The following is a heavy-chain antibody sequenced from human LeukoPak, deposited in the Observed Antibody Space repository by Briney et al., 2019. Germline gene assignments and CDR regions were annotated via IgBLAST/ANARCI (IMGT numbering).Heavy chain of an antibody. J-gene: IGHJ4*02. CDR2: ISGSGGST. CDR1: GFTVSSNY. Sequence: PGGSLRLSCAASGFTVSSNYMSWVRQAPGKGLEWVSAISGSGGSTYYADSVKGRFTISRDNSKNTLYLQMNSLSAEDTAVYYCAKGYSNPPFDYWGQGTLVTVSS. V-gene: IGHV3-23*01. CDR3: AKGYSNPPFDY. D-gene: IGHD4-11*01.